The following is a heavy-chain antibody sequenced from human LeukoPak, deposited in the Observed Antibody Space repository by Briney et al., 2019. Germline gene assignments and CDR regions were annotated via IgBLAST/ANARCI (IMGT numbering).Heavy chain of an antibody. V-gene: IGHV4-34*01. CDR1: GGSFSGYY. D-gene: IGHD2/OR15-2a*01. Sequence: PSETLSLTCAVYGGSFSGYYWSWIRQPPGKGLEWIGEINHSGSTNYNPSLKSRVTISVDTSKNQFSLKLSSVTAADTAVYYCARDHLLSTQRSNWFDPWGQGTLVTVSS. CDR3: ARDHLLSTQRSNWFDP. CDR2: INHSGST. J-gene: IGHJ5*02.